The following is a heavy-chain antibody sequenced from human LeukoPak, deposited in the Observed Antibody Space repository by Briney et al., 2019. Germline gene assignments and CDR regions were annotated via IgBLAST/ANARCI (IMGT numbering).Heavy chain of an antibody. V-gene: IGHV1-18*04. D-gene: IGHD2-15*01. CDR1: GYSFTAYY. Sequence: ASVKVSCKASGYSFTAYYMHWVRQAPGQGLEWMGWISAYNGNTNYAQKLQGRVTMTTDTSTSTAYMELRSLRSDDTAVYYCARGTDYCSGGSCYWFDYWGQGTLVTVSS. CDR2: ISAYNGNT. CDR3: ARGTDYCSGGSCYWFDY. J-gene: IGHJ4*02.